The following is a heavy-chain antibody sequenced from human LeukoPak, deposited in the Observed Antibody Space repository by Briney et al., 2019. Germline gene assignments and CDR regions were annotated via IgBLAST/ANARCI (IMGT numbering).Heavy chain of an antibody. CDR3: AADPPVPAGGDY. CDR2: IVVGSGNT. Sequence: GTSVKVSCKASGFTFTSSAVQWVRQARGQRLEWIGWIVVGSGNTNYAQKFQERVTITRDMSTSTAYMELSSLRSEDTAVYYCAADPPVPAGGDYWGQGTLVTVSS. CDR1: GFTFTSSA. V-gene: IGHV1-58*01. D-gene: IGHD1-1*01. J-gene: IGHJ4*02.